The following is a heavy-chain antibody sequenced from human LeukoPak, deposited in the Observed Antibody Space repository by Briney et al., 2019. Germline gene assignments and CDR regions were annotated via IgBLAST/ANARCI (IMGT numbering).Heavy chain of an antibody. Sequence: SETLSLTCTVSGGSISSSSYYWSWIRQPPGKGLEWIGYIYYSGSTNYNPSLKSRVTISVDTSKNQFSLKLSSVTAADTAVYYCARDSAGYSYGEYYYYYYMDVWGKGTTVTVSS. J-gene: IGHJ6*03. V-gene: IGHV4-61*01. D-gene: IGHD5-18*01. CDR2: IYYSGST. CDR3: ARDSAGYSYGEYYYYYYMDV. CDR1: GGSISSSSYY.